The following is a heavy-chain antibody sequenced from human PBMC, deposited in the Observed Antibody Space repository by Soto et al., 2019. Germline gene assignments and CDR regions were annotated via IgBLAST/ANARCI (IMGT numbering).Heavy chain of an antibody. D-gene: IGHD3-3*01. CDR2: ISSSSSPI. CDR1: GFTFSSYS. J-gene: IGHJ4*01. CDR3: ARRWSFDY. V-gene: IGHV3-48*02. Sequence: EVQLVESGGGLVHPGGSPRLSCAASGFTFSSYSMNWVRQAPGKGLERVSYISSSSSPIYYADSVEGRFPISSDNAKNALYLQMNSLRDEDAAVYYCARRWSFDYWGHGTLVTVSS.